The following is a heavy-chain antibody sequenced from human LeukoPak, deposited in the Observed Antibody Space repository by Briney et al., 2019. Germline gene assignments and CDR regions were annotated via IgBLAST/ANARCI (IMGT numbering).Heavy chain of an antibody. CDR3: ARHGGAYSFDS. D-gene: IGHD4-11*01. CDR2: INHSGST. Sequence: PSETLSLTCTVSGGSISSSPYYWSWIRQPPGKGLEWIGEINHSGSTNYNPSLKSRVTISVDTSKNQFSLKLSSVTAADTAVYYCARHGGAYSFDSWGQGTLVTVSS. V-gene: IGHV4-39*01. CDR1: GGSISSSPYY. J-gene: IGHJ4*02.